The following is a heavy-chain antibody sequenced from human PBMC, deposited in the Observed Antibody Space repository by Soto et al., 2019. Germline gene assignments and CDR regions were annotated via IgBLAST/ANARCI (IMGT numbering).Heavy chain of an antibody. CDR2: ISLYSDGT. CDR3: ARVVPGAEAWFGP. CDR1: GYTFSNYG. V-gene: IGHV1-18*01. Sequence: GAAVKVSCKTSGYTFSNYGITWVRQAPGQPLEWLGWISLYSDGTNYAQKFQGRVSMTTDTSTTTAYMELRSLRSDDTAVYYCARVVPGAEAWFGPWGQGTLVTASS. D-gene: IGHD2-2*01. J-gene: IGHJ5*02.